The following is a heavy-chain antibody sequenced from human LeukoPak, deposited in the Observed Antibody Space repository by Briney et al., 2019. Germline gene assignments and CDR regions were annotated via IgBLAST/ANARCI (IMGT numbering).Heavy chain of an antibody. D-gene: IGHD6-19*01. V-gene: IGHV4-61*08. CDR3: ARMSGWYKIGWFDP. Sequence: SETLSLTCTVSGGSISSGGYYWSWIRQHPGKGLEWIGYIYYSGSTNYNPSLKSRVTISVDTSKNQFSLKLSSVTAADTAVYYCARMSGWYKIGWFDPWGQGTLVTVSS. CDR1: GGSISSGGYY. CDR2: IYYSGST. J-gene: IGHJ5*02.